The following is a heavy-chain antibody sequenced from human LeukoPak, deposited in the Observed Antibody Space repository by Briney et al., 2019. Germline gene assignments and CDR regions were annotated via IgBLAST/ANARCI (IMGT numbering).Heavy chain of an antibody. D-gene: IGHD6-13*01. CDR2: MNPNSGNT. J-gene: IGHJ6*02. V-gene: IGHV1-8*01. CDR1: GYTFTSYD. CDR3: ARGVVSSSWYGNGAYYYGMDV. Sequence: WASVKVSCKASGYTFTSYDINWVRQAPGQGLEWMVWMNPNSGNTGYAQKFQGRVTMTRNTSISTVYMELSSLRSEDTAVYYCARGVVSSSWYGNGAYYYGMDVWGQGTTVTVSS.